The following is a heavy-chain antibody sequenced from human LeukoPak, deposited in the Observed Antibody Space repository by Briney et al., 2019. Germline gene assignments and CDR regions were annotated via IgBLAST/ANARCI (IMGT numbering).Heavy chain of an antibody. J-gene: IGHJ3*02. Sequence: SETLSLTCTVSGGSISSGIYYWAWIRQPPGKGLEWIGSIYYRGNTYYNPSLKSRVTISVDTSKNQFSLKLSSVTAADTAVYYCARHLGVAVAADAFDIWGQGTMVTVSS. CDR1: GGSISSGIYY. CDR2: IYYRGNT. V-gene: IGHV4-39*07. D-gene: IGHD6-19*01. CDR3: ARHLGVAVAADAFDI.